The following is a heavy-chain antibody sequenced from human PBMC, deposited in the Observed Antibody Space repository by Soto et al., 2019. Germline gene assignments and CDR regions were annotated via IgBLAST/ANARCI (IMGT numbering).Heavy chain of an antibody. D-gene: IGHD2-15*01. J-gene: IGHJ6*02. CDR1: GYTFTSYG. Sequence: QVQLVQSGAEVKKPGASVKVSCKASGYTFTSYGISWVRQAPGQGLEWMGWISAYNGNTNYAQKLQGRVTMTTDTSTSTAYMGLRGLRSDETAVYYFGRMGFSIVGVSSKDYYYGMDVWGQGTTVTVSS. V-gene: IGHV1-18*04. CDR2: ISAYNGNT. CDR3: GRMGFSIVGVSSKDYYYGMDV.